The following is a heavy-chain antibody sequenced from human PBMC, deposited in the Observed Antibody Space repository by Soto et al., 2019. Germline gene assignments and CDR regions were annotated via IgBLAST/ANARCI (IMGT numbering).Heavy chain of an antibody. CDR2: IYPGDSDT. CDR3: ARPPIPHPPRYWNYWAFDI. D-gene: IGHD1-7*01. Sequence: PGESLKISCKGSGYSFTSYWIGWVRQMPGKGLEWMGIIYPGDSDTRYSPSFQGQVTISADKSISTAYLQWSSLKASDTAMYYCARPPIPHPPRYWNYWAFDIWGQGTMVTVSS. CDR1: GYSFTSYW. V-gene: IGHV5-51*01. J-gene: IGHJ3*02.